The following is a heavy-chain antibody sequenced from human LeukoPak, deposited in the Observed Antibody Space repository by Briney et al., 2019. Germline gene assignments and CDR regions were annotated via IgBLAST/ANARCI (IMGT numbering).Heavy chain of an antibody. D-gene: IGHD4-23*01. V-gene: IGHV3-21*01. CDR1: GFTFSSYS. Sequence: PGGSLRLSCAASGFTFSSYSMNWVRQAPGKGLEWVSSISSSSSYIYYADSVKGRFTISRDNAKNSPYLQMDSLRAEDTAVYYCARDLNGGPFDYWGQGTLVTVSS. J-gene: IGHJ4*02. CDR3: ARDLNGGPFDY. CDR2: ISSSSSYI.